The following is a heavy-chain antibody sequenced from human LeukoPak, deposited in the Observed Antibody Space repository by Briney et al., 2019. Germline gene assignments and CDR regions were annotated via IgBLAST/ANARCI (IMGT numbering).Heavy chain of an antibody. Sequence: SETLSLTCTVSGASVSSSSYYWGWIRQPPGKGLEWIGSISYSGTNYNNPSLKSRVSISIDTSKNQFSVKLTSVTAADTAMYYCASLGTLRSWGQGTLVTASS. CDR1: GASVSSSSYY. CDR2: ISYSGTN. D-gene: IGHD7-27*01. CDR3: ASLGTLRS. V-gene: IGHV4-39*01. J-gene: IGHJ5*02.